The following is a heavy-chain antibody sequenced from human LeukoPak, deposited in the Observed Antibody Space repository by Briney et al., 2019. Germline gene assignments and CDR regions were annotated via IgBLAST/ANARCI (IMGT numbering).Heavy chain of an antibody. CDR2: IIPIFGKA. J-gene: IGHJ4*02. CDR3: ARVGDYYDSSGYYDY. CDR1: GGTFSSYA. D-gene: IGHD3-22*01. Sequence: ASVKVSCKASGGTFSSYAIGWVRQAPGQGLEWMGGIIPIFGKANYAKKFQGRVTITTDESTSTAYMELSSLRSEDTAVYYCARVGDYYDSSGYYDYWGQGTLVTVSS. V-gene: IGHV1-69*05.